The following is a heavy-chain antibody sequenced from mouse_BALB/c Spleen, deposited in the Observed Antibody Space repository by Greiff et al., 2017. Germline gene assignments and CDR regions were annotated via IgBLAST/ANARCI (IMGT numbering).Heavy chain of an antibody. J-gene: IGHJ4*01. CDR3: ARELTSYAMDY. V-gene: IGHV1-14*01. D-gene: IGHD1-3*01. CDR2: INPYNDGT. CDR1: GYTFTRYV. Sequence: VQLQQSGPELIKPGASVKMSCKASGYTFTRYVMHWVKQKPGQGLEWIGYINPYNDGTKYNEKFKGKATLTSDKSSSTAYMELSSLTSEDSAVYYCARELTSYAMDYWGQGTSVTVSS.